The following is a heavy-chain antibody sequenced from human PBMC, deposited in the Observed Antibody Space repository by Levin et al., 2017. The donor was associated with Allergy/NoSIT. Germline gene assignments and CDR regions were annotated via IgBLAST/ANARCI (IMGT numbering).Heavy chain of an antibody. CDR2: IDWDDDK. V-gene: IGHV2-70*16. CDR3: ARLQRRTEYCTRTKCPYNFDC. J-gene: IGHJ4*02. Sequence: QTLSLTCTFSGFSLTSAGLCVAWVRQPPGKALEWLARIDWDDDKFYSSSLRTRLTISKDTSRNQVVLTLTDVDPLDTATYFCARLQRRTEYCTRTKCPYNFDCWGQGTVVTVSS. CDR1: GFSLTSAGLC. D-gene: IGHD2-2*01.